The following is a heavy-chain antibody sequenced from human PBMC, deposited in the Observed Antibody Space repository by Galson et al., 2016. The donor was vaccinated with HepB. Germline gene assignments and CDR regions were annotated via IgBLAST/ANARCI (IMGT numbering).Heavy chain of an antibody. J-gene: IGHJ4*02. D-gene: IGHD6-13*01. CDR1: GFTFSSYS. Sequence: SLRLSCAASGFTFSSYSMNWVRQAPGKGLEWVSSISSSSSYIYYADSVKGRFTISRDNAKNSLYLQLNSLRAEDTAVYYCARGWYSSSWHYFDYLGQGTLVTVSS. CDR2: ISSSSSYI. V-gene: IGHV3-21*01. CDR3: ARGWYSSSWHYFDY.